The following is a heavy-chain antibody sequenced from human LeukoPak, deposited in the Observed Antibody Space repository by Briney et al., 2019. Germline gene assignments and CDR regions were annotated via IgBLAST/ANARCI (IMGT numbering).Heavy chain of an antibody. CDR1: GFTFSSYG. V-gene: IGHV3-30*18. D-gene: IGHD3-22*01. CDR3: AKDDYYDSSGGYYGMDV. CDR2: ISYDGSNK. J-gene: IGHJ6*02. Sequence: GGSLRLSCAASGFTFSSYGMHWVRQAPGKGLEWVAVISYDGSNKYYADSVKGRFTISRDNSKNTLYLQMNSLRAEDTAVYYCAKDDYYDSSGGYYGMDVWGQGTTVTVSS.